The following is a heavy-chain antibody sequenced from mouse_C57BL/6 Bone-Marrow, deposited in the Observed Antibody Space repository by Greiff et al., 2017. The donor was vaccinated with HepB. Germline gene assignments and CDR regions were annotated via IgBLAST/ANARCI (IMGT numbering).Heavy chain of an antibody. V-gene: IGHV1-81*01. Sequence: VQLQQSGAELARPGASVKLSCKASGYTFTSYGISWVKQRTGQGLEWIGEIYPRSGNTYYNDKFKGKATLTADKSSSTAYMELRSLTSEDSAVYFCARGGDPWGQGTLVTVSA. J-gene: IGHJ3*01. CDR2: IYPRSGNT. CDR1: GYTFTSYG. CDR3: ARGGDP.